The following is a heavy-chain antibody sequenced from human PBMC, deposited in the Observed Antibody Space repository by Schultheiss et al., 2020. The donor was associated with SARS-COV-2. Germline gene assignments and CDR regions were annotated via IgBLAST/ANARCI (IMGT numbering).Heavy chain of an antibody. V-gene: IGHV3-30-3*01. CDR1: RFTFSSYW. Sequence: GGSLRLSCAASRFTFSSYWMTWVRQAPGKGLEWVAIISYDGSTKFYADSVRGRFTVSRDNSKDTLYLQLSSLRPDDTAVYYCAREKAADDYGMDVWGQGATVTVSS. J-gene: IGHJ6*02. D-gene: IGHD6-13*01. CDR3: AREKAADDYGMDV. CDR2: ISYDGSTK.